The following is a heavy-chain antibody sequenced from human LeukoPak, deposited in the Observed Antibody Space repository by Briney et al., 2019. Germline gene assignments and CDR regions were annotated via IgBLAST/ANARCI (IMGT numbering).Heavy chain of an antibody. V-gene: IGHV1-8*01. J-gene: IGHJ4*02. CDR3: ARRKINSGSYEGGY. CDR1: GNTFTSYD. D-gene: IGHD1-26*01. CDR2: MNPNSGNT. Sequence: ASVKVSCKASGNTFTSYDINWVRQATGQGLEWMGWMNPNSGNTGYAQKFQGRVTMTRDTSLGTAYMELSNLTSEDTAVYYCARRKINSGSYEGGYWGQGTLVTVSS.